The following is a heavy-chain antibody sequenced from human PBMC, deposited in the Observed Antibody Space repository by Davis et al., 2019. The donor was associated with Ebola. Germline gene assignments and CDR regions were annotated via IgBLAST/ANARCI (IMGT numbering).Heavy chain of an antibody. CDR1: GFVFSSYV. CDR3: ARGTAMVH. D-gene: IGHD5-18*01. CDR2: LGLSADT. V-gene: IGHV3-23*01. J-gene: IGHJ4*02. Sequence: GGSLRLSCAASGFVFSSYVMSWVRRAPGKGLEWVSTLGLSADTYYADSVKGRFTISRDNSKNTLHLQMNSLRAEDTAVYYCARGTAMVHWGQGTLVTVSS.